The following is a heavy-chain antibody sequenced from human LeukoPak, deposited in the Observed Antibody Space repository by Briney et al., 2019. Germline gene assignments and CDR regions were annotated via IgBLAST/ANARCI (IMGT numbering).Heavy chain of an antibody. V-gene: IGHV5-51*01. CDR1: GYRFTNYW. J-gene: IGHJ4*02. CDR2: IYPGDSDI. CDR3: ARQGVYYSDSSAFYH. D-gene: IGHD3-22*01. Sequence: GESLKISCKASGYRFTNYWIAWVRQMPVKGLELMGSIYPGDSDIRYSPSFQGQVTISADKSFTTAYLQWRSLKASDTAIYYCARQGVYYSDSSAFYHWGQGTRVTVSS.